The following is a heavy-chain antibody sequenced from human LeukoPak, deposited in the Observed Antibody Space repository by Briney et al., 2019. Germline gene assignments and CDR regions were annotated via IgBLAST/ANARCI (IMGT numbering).Heavy chain of an antibody. J-gene: IGHJ4*02. V-gene: IGHV3-30*03. D-gene: IGHD6-6*01. CDR1: GFTFSSYG. CDR2: ISYDGSNK. CDR3: ARGHSSSEGGSFDY. Sequence: GGSLRLSCAASGFTFSSYGMHWVRQAPGKGLEWVAVISYDGSNKYYADSVKGRFTISRDNSKNTLYLQMNSLRAEDTAVYYCARGHSSSEGGSFDYWGQGTLVTVSS.